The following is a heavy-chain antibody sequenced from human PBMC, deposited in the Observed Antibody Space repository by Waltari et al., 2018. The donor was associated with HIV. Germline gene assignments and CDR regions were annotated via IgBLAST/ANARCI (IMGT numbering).Heavy chain of an antibody. CDR3: ARGGMTYPGGNHFDY. V-gene: IGHV1-8*02. D-gene: IGHD1-1*01. CDR2: MNPNSGDT. J-gene: IGHJ4*02. CDR1: GYTFTNFD. Sequence: QVQLVQSGAEVKKPGASVKVSCKTSGYTFTNFDINWVRQATGQGLEWMAWMNPNSGDTGDAKKFQGRVTITRNTSISTVYMELTSLRGEDTATYYCARGGMTYPGGNHFDYWGQGTLVTVSS.